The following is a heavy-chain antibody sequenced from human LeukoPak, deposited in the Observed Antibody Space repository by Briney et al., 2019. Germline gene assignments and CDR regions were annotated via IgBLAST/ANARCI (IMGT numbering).Heavy chain of an antibody. CDR2: ISGGGGST. D-gene: IGHD3-9*01. CDR1: EITFSSYA. Sequence: GGSLSLSCAASEITFSSYAMSWVRQPPGKGLEWVSVISGGGGSTYYPASMKGRFNTSTDNSKNTLYLQMDSLRAEDTAVYDCAEDYPHLNYGILSGFDYWGQGTLVTDSS. V-gene: IGHV3-23*01. J-gene: IGHJ4*02. CDR3: AEDYPHLNYGILSGFDY.